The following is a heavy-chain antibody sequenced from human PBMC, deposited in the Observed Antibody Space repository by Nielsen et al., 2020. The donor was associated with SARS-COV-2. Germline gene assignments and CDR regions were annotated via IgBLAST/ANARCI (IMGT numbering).Heavy chain of an antibody. J-gene: IGHJ2*01. CDR2: IYYSGST. D-gene: IGHD3-16*02. V-gene: IGHV4-39*01. Sequence: GSLRLSCTVSGGSISSSSYYWGWIRQPPGKGLEWIGSIYYSGSTYYNPSLKSRVTISVDTSKNQFSLKLSSVTAADTAVYYCARHPRGYYDYVWGSYRLFWYFDLGGRGTLVTVSS. CDR3: ARHPRGYYDYVWGSYRLFWYFDL. CDR1: GGSISSSSYY.